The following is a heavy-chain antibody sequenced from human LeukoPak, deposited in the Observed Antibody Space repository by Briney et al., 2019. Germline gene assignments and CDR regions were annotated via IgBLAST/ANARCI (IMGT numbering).Heavy chain of an antibody. CDR1: GGTFSSYA. J-gene: IGHJ4*02. CDR2: IIPIFGTA. Sequence: ASVKVSCKASGGTFSSYAISWERQAPGQGLEWMGGIIPIFGTANYAQKFQGRVTITADKSTSTAYMELSSLRSEDTAVYYCASSSQCYYGSGSAIFDYWGQGTLVTVSS. D-gene: IGHD3-10*01. V-gene: IGHV1-69*06. CDR3: ASSSQCYYGSGSAIFDY.